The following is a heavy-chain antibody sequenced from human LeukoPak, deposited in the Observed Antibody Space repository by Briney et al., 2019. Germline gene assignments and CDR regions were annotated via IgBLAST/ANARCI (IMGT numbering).Heavy chain of an antibody. CDR3: ARGRPPHDYGTLFDY. J-gene: IGHJ4*02. CDR2: IYYSGST. Sequence: NSSETLSLTCTVSGGAITGYYWSWIGQPPGKGLEWIGYIYYSGSTNYNPSLKSRVTMSVDTSKKQFSLKLSSVTAADTAVYYCARGRPPHDYGTLFDYWGQGTLVTVSS. CDR1: GGAITGYY. V-gene: IGHV4-59*01. D-gene: IGHD4/OR15-4a*01.